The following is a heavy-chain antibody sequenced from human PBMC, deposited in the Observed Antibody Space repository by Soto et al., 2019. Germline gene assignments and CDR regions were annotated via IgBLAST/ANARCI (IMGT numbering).Heavy chain of an antibody. Sequence: SCAASRFTFVDYAMLCGWQAPGTVLERVSAISWNSGSIDYADSVKGRFTISRDNANNSLYLQMNSLRAEDTALYYCANSHPTSVSYVTTLALSPGPNW. V-gene: IGHV3-9*01. CDR1: RFTFVDYA. D-gene: IGHD6-19*01. CDR3: ANSHPTSVSYVTTLALSPGPNW. CDR2: ISWNSGSI. J-gene: IGHJ5*01.